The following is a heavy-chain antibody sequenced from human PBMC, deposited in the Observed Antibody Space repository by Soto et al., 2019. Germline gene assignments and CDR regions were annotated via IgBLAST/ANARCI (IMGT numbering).Heavy chain of an antibody. CDR2: IYSGGST. CDR1: GFTVSSNY. V-gene: IGHV3-53*04. D-gene: IGHD3-10*01. Sequence: EVQLVESGGGLVQPGGSLRLSCAASGFTVSSNYMSWVRQAPGKGLEWVSVIYSGGSTYYADSVKGRFTISRHNSKNTLYLQMNSLRAEDTAVYYGARASGGGWFDPWGQGTLVTVSS. J-gene: IGHJ5*02. CDR3: ARASGGGWFDP.